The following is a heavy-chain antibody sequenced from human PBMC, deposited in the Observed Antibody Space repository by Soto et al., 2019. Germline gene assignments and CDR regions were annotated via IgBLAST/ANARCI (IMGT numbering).Heavy chain of an antibody. J-gene: IGHJ5*02. CDR1: GGSISSYY. Sequence: PSETLSLTCTVSGGSISSYYWSWIRQPPGKGLEWFGYIYYSGSTNYNPSLKSRVTISVDTSKNQFSLKLSSVTAADTAVYYCARDANWFAPWGQGTLVTVSS. V-gene: IGHV4-59*01. CDR2: IYYSGST. CDR3: ARDANWFAP.